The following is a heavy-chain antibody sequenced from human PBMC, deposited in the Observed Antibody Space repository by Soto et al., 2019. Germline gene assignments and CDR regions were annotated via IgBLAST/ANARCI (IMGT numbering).Heavy chain of an antibody. CDR1: GFTFKNAC. D-gene: IGHD6-6*01. J-gene: IGHJ6*02. CDR3: TTDPLWEQLAQSRGNNYYGVDV. Sequence: GGSLRLSCAASGFTFKNACMSWVRQAPGKGLEWVGRIRAKADGGTADYAAPVKGRFTISRDDSKNTVYLQMNSLKTEDTAVYYCTTDPLWEQLAQSRGNNYYGVDVWGQGTTVTVSS. V-gene: IGHV3-15*01. CDR2: IRAKADGGTA.